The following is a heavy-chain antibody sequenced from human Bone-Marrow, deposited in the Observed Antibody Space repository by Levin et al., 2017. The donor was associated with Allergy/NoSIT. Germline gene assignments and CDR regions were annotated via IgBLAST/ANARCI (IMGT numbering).Heavy chain of an antibody. CDR3: ARTHSSGWFDS. V-gene: IGHV2-70*13. D-gene: IGHD3-22*01. Sequence: ESGPTLVKPTQTLTVTCSFSGFSLTTRGVSVSWIRQPPGKAREWLALMDWEGDTLYSGSLKTRLSISMDTSKNQVVLSIRNMDPVDTGTYYCARTHSSGWFDSWGQGTRVAVSS. CDR2: MDWEGDT. CDR1: GFSLTTRGVS. J-gene: IGHJ5*01.